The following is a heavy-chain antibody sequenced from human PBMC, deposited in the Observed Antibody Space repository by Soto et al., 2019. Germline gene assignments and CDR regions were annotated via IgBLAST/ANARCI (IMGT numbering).Heavy chain of an antibody. CDR1: GGSISSGGYY. J-gene: IGHJ4*01. CDR2: ISFGRT. Sequence: QVQLQESGPGLVQPSQTLSLTCTVSGGSISSGGYYWSWIRQHPGTGLEWIGHISFGRTYYNTSLKRQVTISVDPSRNQFSLIVNSVTAADTAVYYCARGVLHWGQGTLVTVSS. V-gene: IGHV4-31*01. CDR3: ARGVLH.